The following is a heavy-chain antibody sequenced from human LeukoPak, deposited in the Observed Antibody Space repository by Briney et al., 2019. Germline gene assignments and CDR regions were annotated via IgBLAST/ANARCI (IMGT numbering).Heavy chain of an antibody. CDR1: GGSISSYY. Sequence: SQTLSLTCTVSGGSISSYYWSWIRQPPGKGLEWIGYIYHSGSTYYNPSLKSRVTISVDRSKNQFSLKLSPVTAADTAVYYCARVYCGGDCYSGSRAFSFDYWGQGTLVTVPS. CDR2: IYHSGST. CDR3: ARVYCGGDCYSGSRAFSFDY. D-gene: IGHD2-21*01. V-gene: IGHV4-59*12. J-gene: IGHJ4*02.